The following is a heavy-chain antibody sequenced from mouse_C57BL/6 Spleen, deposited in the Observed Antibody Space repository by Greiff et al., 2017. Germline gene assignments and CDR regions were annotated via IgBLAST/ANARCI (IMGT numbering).Heavy chain of an antibody. V-gene: IGHV5-6*01. D-gene: IGHD2-4*01. Sequence: EVLLVESGGDLVKPGGSLKLSCAASGFTFSSYGMSWVRQTPDKRLEWVATISSGSSYTYYPDSVKGRFTISRDNAKNTLYLQLSSLKSEDTAMYYCARHEDDYDGYAMDYWGQGTSVTVSS. CDR2: ISSGSSYT. CDR3: ARHEDDYDGYAMDY. CDR1: GFTFSSYG. J-gene: IGHJ4*01.